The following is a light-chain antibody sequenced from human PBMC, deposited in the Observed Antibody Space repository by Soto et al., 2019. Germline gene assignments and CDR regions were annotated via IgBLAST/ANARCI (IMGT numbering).Light chain of an antibody. Sequence: LTHPPSASRSPGQSVTISCTGTSSDVGGYNYVSWYQQHPGKAPKLMIYEVSKRPSGVPDRFSGSKSGNTASLTVSGLQAEDEADYYCSSYAGSNNVFGTGTKVTVL. CDR1: SSDVGGYNY. J-gene: IGLJ1*01. CDR3: SSYAGSNNV. CDR2: EVS. V-gene: IGLV2-8*01.